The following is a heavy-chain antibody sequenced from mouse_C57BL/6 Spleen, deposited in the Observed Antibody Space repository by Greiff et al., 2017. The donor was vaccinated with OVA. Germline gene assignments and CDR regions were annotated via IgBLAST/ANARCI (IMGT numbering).Heavy chain of an antibody. D-gene: IGHD1-1*01. CDR3: ARDYGSSYGWYFDV. CDR2: IYPGDGDT. V-gene: IGHV1-80*01. CDR1: GYAFSSYW. J-gene: IGHJ1*03. Sequence: VQLVESGAELVKPGASVKISCKASGYAFSSYWMNWVKQRPGKGLEWIGQIYPGDGDTNYNGKFKGKATLTADKSSSTAYMQLSSLTSEDSAVYFCARDYGSSYGWYFDVWGTGTTVTVSS.